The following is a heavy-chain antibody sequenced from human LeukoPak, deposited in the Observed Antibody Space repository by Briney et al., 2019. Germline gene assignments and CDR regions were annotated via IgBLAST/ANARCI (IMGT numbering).Heavy chain of an antibody. CDR2: ISAYNGNT. CDR1: GYTFTSYG. J-gene: IGHJ4*02. V-gene: IGHV1-18*01. CDR3: ARGVYREGYSYGEVDY. D-gene: IGHD5-18*01. Sequence: ASVKVSCKASGYTFTSYGISWVRQAPGQGLEWMGWISAYNGNTNYAQKLQGRVTMTTDTSTSTAYMELRSLRSEDTAVYYCARGVYREGYSYGEVDYWGQGTLVTVSS.